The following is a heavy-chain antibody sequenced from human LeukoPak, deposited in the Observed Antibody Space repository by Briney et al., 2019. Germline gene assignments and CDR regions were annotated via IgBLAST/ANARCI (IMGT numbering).Heavy chain of an antibody. CDR2: IYYSGST. Sequence: SETLSLTCTVSGGSISSSSYYWVWIRQPPGKGLEWIGSIYYSGSTYYNPSLKSRVTISVDTSKNQFSLKLSSVTAADTAVYYCARRAATAVDYWGQGTLVTVSS. CDR1: GGSISSSSYY. J-gene: IGHJ4*02. CDR3: ARRAATAVDY. V-gene: IGHV4-39*01. D-gene: IGHD6-13*01.